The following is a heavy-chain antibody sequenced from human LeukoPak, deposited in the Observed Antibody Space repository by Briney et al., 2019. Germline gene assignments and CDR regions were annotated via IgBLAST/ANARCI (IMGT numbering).Heavy chain of an antibody. CDR3: ARWLDYDFWSGYAPNLGAFDI. V-gene: IGHV4-38-2*01. J-gene: IGHJ3*02. Sequence: KPSETLSLTCAVSGYSISSGYYWGWIRQPPGKGLEWIGSIYHSGSTYYNPSLKSRVTISVDTSKNQFSLKLSSVTAADTAVYYCARWLDYDFWSGYAPNLGAFDIWGQGTMVTVSS. D-gene: IGHD3-3*01. CDR2: IYHSGST. CDR1: GYSISSGYY.